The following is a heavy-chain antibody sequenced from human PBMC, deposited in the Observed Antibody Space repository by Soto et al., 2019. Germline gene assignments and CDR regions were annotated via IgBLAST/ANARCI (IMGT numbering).Heavy chain of an antibody. CDR2: ISGSGGST. J-gene: IGHJ3*02. V-gene: IGHV3-23*01. CDR3: AKPIVLMVYAIRLDAFDI. CDR1: GFTFSSYA. D-gene: IGHD2-8*01. Sequence: PGGSLRLSCAASGFTFSSYAMSWVRQAPGKGLEWVSAISGSGGSTYYADSVKGRFTISRDNSKNTLYLQMNSLRAEDTAVYYCAKPIVLMVYAIRLDAFDIWGQGTMVTVSS.